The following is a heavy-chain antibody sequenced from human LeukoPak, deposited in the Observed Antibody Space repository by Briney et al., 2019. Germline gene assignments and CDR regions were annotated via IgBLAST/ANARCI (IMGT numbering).Heavy chain of an antibody. CDR3: ALYVPPSPGHYYYYGMDV. V-gene: IGHV1-8*01. CDR1: GYTFTSYD. J-gene: IGHJ6*02. Sequence: GASVKVSCKASGYTFTSYDINWVRQATGQGLEWMGWMNPNSGNTGYAQKFQGRVTMTTDTSTSTAYMELRSLRSDDTAVYYCALYVPPSPGHYYYYGMDVWGQGTTVTVSS. D-gene: IGHD3-10*02. CDR2: MNPNSGNT.